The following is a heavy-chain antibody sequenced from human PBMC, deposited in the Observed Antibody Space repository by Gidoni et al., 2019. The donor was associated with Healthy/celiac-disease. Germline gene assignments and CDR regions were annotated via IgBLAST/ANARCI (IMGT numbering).Heavy chain of an antibody. D-gene: IGHD2-2*01. J-gene: IGHJ4*02. V-gene: IGHV3-21*01. CDR2: ISSSSSYV. CDR3: ASELSADY. Sequence: EVQLVESGGCVVKPGGSRRRPCEAYGFTFSSYSMNWFRQGPGKGLECVSSISSSSSYVYYADSVKGRFTISRDNAQNSLYLQMNSLRAEDSAVYYCASELSADYWGQGTLVTVSS. CDR1: GFTFSSYS.